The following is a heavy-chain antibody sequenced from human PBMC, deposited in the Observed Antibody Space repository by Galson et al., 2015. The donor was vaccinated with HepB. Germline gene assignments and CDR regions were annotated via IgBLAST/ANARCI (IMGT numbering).Heavy chain of an antibody. Sequence: SLRLSCAASGFTFSTYAMHWVRQAPGKGLEWVAVISYDGSNKYYADSVKGRFTISRGNSNNTLYLQMNSLRVEDTAVYYCARDPPWSLAYVGAYYNYGMDVWGQGTTVTVSS. J-gene: IGHJ6*02. CDR1: GFTFSTYA. CDR3: ARDPPWSLAYVGAYYNYGMDV. CDR2: ISYDGSNK. V-gene: IGHV3-30*04. D-gene: IGHD3-16*01.